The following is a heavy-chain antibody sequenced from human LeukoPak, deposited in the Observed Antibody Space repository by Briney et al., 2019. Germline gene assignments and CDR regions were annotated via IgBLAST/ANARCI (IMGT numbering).Heavy chain of an antibody. CDR3: ASFGYYYDSRNAFDI. CDR2: TYHSGIT. V-gene: IGHV4-39*07. Sequence: SETLSLTCTVSSGSISSSSYYWGWIRQPPGKGLEWIGSTYHSGITDYNPSLKSRVTISIDTSKNRFSLKLSSVTAADTAVYYCASFGYYYDSRNAFDIWGQGTMVTVSS. J-gene: IGHJ3*02. CDR1: SGSISSSSYY. D-gene: IGHD3-22*01.